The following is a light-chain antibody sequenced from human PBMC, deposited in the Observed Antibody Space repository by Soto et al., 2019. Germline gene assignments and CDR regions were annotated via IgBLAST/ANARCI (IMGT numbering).Light chain of an antibody. V-gene: IGKV1-12*01. J-gene: IGKJ2*01. Sequence: DIQMTQSPSFVSASVGDRVTITCRASQDISTWLAWYQQKPGRAPNLLIYTASCLQSGVPSRFSGSGSGTDFTLTISSLQPEDFATYYCQQANSFPYTFGQGTKLEIK. CDR1: QDISTW. CDR2: TAS. CDR3: QQANSFPYT.